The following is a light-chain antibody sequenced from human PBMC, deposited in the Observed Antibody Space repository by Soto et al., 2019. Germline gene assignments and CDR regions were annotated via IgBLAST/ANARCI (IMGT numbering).Light chain of an antibody. Sequence: DIQMTLSPSSLSASVGDRVSITCRASETISSNYLNWYQQKPGKAPKLLVDAASSLPRGVPSRFTGSGSGTDFTLIISSLHPEDFAIYYCQQSFDTSYTFGQGTKLEI. CDR2: AAS. V-gene: IGKV1-39*01. J-gene: IGKJ2*01. CDR1: ETISSNY. CDR3: QQSFDTSYT.